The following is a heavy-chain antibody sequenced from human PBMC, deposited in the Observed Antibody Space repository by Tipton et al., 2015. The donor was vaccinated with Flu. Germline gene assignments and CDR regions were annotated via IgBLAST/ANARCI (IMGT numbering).Heavy chain of an antibody. CDR1: GYSISSGYY. CDR3: ATTTYYYGSGSHDY. D-gene: IGHD3-10*01. J-gene: IGHJ4*02. CDR2: VGTMSHSGRT. V-gene: IGHV4-38-2*02. Sequence: TLSLTCTVSGYSISSGYYWGWIRQPPGKGLEWIGTVGTMSHSGRTFNNPSLKSRVSVSLDTSKNQLSLRLTSVTAADTAVYYCATTTYYYGSGSHDYWGQGPLVTVSS.